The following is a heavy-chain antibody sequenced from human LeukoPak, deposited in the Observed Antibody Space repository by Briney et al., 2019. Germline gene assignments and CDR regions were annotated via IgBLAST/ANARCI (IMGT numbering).Heavy chain of an antibody. CDR1: GFTFSSYG. J-gene: IGHJ3*02. Sequence: GGSLRLSCAASGFTFSSYGMHWVRQAPGKGLEWVAFIRYDGSNKYYADSVKGRFTISRDNSKNTLYLQMNSLRAEDTAVYYCAKVFLERHNDAFDIWGQGTMVTVSS. CDR3: AKVFLERHNDAFDI. D-gene: IGHD1-1*01. CDR2: IRYDGSNK. V-gene: IGHV3-30*02.